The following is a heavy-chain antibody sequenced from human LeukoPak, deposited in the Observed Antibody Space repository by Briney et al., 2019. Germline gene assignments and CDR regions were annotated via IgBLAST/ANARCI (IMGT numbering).Heavy chain of an antibody. CDR2: IYSGGST. CDR3: ASIAGRNYFDY. J-gene: IGHJ4*02. CDR1: GFTVSSNF. D-gene: IGHD6-6*01. V-gene: IGHV3-66*01. Sequence: SGGSLRLSCAASGFTVSSNFMSWVRQAPGKGLEWVSVIYSGGSTYYADSVKGRFTISRDNSKNTLYLQMNSLRAEDTAVYYCASIAGRNYFDYWGQGTLVTVSS.